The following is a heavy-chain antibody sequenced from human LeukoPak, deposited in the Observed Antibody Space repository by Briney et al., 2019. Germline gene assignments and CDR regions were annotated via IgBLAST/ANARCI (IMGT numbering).Heavy chain of an antibody. CDR3: GRGSVGFGELNY. Sequence: GGSLRLSCAASGFTFSSYAMHWVRQAPGKGLEWVAVISYDGSNKFYADSVKGRFTLSRDNSKNTLYLQMNSLRIEETAVYYCGRGSVGFGELNYWGQGTLVTVSS. CDR1: GFTFSSYA. CDR2: ISYDGSNK. D-gene: IGHD3-10*01. J-gene: IGHJ4*02. V-gene: IGHV3-30-3*01.